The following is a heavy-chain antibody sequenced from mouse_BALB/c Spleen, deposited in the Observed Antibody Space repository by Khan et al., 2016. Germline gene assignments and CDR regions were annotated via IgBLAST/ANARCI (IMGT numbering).Heavy chain of an antibody. CDR2: ITYDGNN. CDR3: ARHYDYDGGALDY. V-gene: IGHV3-6*02. J-gene: IGHJ4*01. Sequence: EVQLQESGPGLVKPSQSLSLTCSVTGYSITRGYYWNWIREFPGNNLEWMGYITYDGNNDYNPSLKDRISITRDTSKNQFFLKLNSVTTEDTATYHCARHYDYDGGALDYWGQGTSVTVSS. CDR1: GYSITRGYY. D-gene: IGHD2-4*01.